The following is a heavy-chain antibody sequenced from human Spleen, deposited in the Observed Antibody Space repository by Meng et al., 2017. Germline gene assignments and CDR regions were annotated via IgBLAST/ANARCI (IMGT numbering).Heavy chain of an antibody. D-gene: IGHD2-2*01. CDR3: ARKAGNCISTTCYSLDY. Sequence: SVKVSCKALGGIFSNYVIGWVRQAPGQGLEWMGGINAVFGTTIYAQKFQDRVTITSDESTSTVYMELTRLTSEDTAVYFCARKAGNCISTTCYSLDYWGQGTLVTVSS. CDR2: INAVFGTT. CDR1: GGIFSNYV. V-gene: IGHV1-69*13. J-gene: IGHJ4*02.